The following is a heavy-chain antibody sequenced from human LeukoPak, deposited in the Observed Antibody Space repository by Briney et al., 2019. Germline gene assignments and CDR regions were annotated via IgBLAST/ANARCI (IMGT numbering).Heavy chain of an antibody. J-gene: IGHJ3*02. CDR2: MNPNSGNT. CDR3: AKSLAFGIVGAHDAFDI. CDR1: GYTFTSND. D-gene: IGHD1-26*01. Sequence: ASVKVSCKASGYTFTSNDINWVRQAPGQGLEWMGWMNPNSGNTGYAQKFQGRVTITRDTSISTAYLELSSLRSEDTAVYYCAKSLAFGIVGAHDAFDIWGQGTMVTVSS. V-gene: IGHV1-8*01.